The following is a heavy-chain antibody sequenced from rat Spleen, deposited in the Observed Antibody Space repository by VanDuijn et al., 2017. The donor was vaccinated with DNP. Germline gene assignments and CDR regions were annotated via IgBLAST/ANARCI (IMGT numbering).Heavy chain of an antibody. V-gene: IGHV5S11*01. CDR3: TRHGEVHLRYAMDA. J-gene: IGHJ4*01. CDR2: ISYDGGTT. Sequence: EVQLVESGGGLVQPGGSMKLSCAASGFTFSDYGMAWVLQAPTKGLEWVAYISYDGGTTYNGDSVKGRFTISRDNAKSTLYLQMDSLRSEETATYYCTRHGEVHLRYAMDAWGQGTSVTVSS. D-gene: IGHD1-5*01. CDR1: GFTFSDYG.